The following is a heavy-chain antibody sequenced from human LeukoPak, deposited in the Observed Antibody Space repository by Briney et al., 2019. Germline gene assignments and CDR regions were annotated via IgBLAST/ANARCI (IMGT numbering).Heavy chain of an antibody. Sequence: SETLSLTCAVYGGSFSGYYWSWIRQPPGKGLEWIGYIYHSGSTYYNPSLKSRVTISVDRSKNQFSLKLSSVTAADTAVYYCARGTAAAEPYWGQGTLVTVSS. CDR1: GGSFSGYY. CDR2: IYHSGST. J-gene: IGHJ4*02. CDR3: ARGTAAAEPY. V-gene: IGHV4-34*01. D-gene: IGHD6-13*01.